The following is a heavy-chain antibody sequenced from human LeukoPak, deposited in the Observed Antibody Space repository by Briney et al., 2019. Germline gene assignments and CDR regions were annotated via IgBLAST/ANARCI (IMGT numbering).Heavy chain of an antibody. V-gene: IGHV4-59*12. D-gene: IGHD2-2*01. CDR2: IYHSGST. J-gene: IGHJ4*02. Sequence: SETLSLTCTVSGGSISSYYWSWIRQPPGKGLEWIGYIYHSGSTYYNPSLKSRVTISVDRSKNQFSLKLSSVTAADTAVYYCARERGPDCSSTSCYGDYWGQGTLVTVSS. CDR1: GGSISSYY. CDR3: ARERGPDCSSTSCYGDY.